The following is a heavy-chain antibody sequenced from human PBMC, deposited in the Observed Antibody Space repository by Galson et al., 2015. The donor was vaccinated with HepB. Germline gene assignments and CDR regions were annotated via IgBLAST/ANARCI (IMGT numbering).Heavy chain of an antibody. CDR2: ISGSGGGT. Sequence: SLRLSCAASGFTFNSYAMRWVRQAPGEGLEWVAAISGSGGGTYYADSVKGRFTISRDNSKNTLYLQMNSLRAEDTAVYYCAKRDQIRLCDYWGQGTLVTVSS. J-gene: IGHJ4*02. CDR1: GFTFNSYA. D-gene: IGHD5-18*01. V-gene: IGHV3-23*01. CDR3: AKRDQIRLCDY.